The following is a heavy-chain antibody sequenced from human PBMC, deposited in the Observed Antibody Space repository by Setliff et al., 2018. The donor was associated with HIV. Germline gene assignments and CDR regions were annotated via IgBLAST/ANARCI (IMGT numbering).Heavy chain of an antibody. CDR3: ARDHRPYFYDKAWFDP. Sequence: GGSLRLSCEASRFAFNTYALHWVRQAPGKGLEWVAVISFDGDNQYYADSVKGRFTISRDNSNNTLYLQMSSLRPEDTAVYYCARDHRPYFYDKAWFDPWGQGTLVTVSS. V-gene: IGHV3-30-3*01. CDR1: RFAFNTYA. CDR2: ISFDGDNQ. J-gene: IGHJ5*02. D-gene: IGHD3-22*01.